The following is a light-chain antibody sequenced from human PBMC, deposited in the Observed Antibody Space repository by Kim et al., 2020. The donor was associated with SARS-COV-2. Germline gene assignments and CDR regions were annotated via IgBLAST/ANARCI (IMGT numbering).Light chain of an antibody. CDR3: SSHTTSSTYV. V-gene: IGLV2-14*04. CDR1: SNDVGRYNY. J-gene: IGLJ6*01. Sequence: GQSISSSCSGTSNDVGRYNYVSWYQQHPGKVPKLLIYDVIKRPSGVSYRFSGSKSGSTASLIISGLQAEDEADYYCSSHTTSSTYVFGTGTKVTVL. CDR2: DVI.